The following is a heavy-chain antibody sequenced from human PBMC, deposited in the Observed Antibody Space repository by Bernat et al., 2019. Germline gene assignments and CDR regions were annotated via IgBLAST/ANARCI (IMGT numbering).Heavy chain of an antibody. J-gene: IGHJ4*02. CDR2: ISYDGSTK. Sequence: QVQLVESGGGVVQPGTSLRLSCAASRFTFSTYAMHWVRQAPGKGLGWVALISYDGSTKYFADSVKGRFTISRDNSKNTLYLQMNSLSAEDAAVYYCAREPSGGITIFGTLDYWGQGTLVTVSS. CDR1: RFTFSTYA. V-gene: IGHV3-30-3*01. D-gene: IGHD3-3*01. CDR3: AREPSGGITIFGTLDY.